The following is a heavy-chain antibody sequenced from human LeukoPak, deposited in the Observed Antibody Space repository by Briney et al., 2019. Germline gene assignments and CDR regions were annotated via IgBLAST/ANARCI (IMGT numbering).Heavy chain of an antibody. CDR1: GFTFSDYY. CDR3: ARDGQLSGGDFDY. J-gene: IGHJ4*02. CDR2: IGRSGSPI. Sequence: GGSLRLSCAASGFTFSDYYMSWIRQAPGKGLEWVSYIGRSGSPISYADSVRGRFTISRDDAKSSLYLQMNSLRAEDTALYYCARDGQLSGGDFDYWGQGTPVTVSS. V-gene: IGHV3-11*04. D-gene: IGHD2-21*01.